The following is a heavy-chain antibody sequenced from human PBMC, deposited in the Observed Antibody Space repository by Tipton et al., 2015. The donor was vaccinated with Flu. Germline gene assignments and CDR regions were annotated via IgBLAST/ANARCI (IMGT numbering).Heavy chain of an antibody. D-gene: IGHD4-11*01. V-gene: IGHV4-38-2*02. CDR3: ARRDYSNYVSEPKNWFDP. J-gene: IGHJ5*02. Sequence: TLSLTCTVSGDSLRSSDYYGGWIRQPPGKGLEWIGNIFHSGNTYYNVSLKSRVTISVDTSKNQFSLKLSSVTASDTAVYYCARRDYSNYVSEPKNWFDPWGQGALVTVSS. CDR2: IFHSGNT. CDR1: GDSLRSSDYY.